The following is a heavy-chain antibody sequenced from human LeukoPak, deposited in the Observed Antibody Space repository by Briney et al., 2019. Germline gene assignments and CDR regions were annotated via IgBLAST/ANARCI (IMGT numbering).Heavy chain of an antibody. CDR2: INTNSGGT. CDR1: GYTFTSYD. CDR3: ARGEPPYYYDSSGYPQGYDY. D-gene: IGHD3-22*01. V-gene: IGHV1-2*02. Sequence: EASVKVSCKASGYTFTSYDINWVRQATGQGLGWMGWINTNSGGTNYAQKFQGRVTMTRDTSISTAYMELSRLRSYDTAVYYCARGEPPYYYDSSGYPQGYDYWGQGTLVTVSS. J-gene: IGHJ4*02.